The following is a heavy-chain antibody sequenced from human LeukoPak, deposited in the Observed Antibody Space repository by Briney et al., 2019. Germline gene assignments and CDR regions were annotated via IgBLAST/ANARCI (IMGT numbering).Heavy chain of an antibody. CDR1: GFTFSSYE. J-gene: IGHJ6*03. Sequence: PVGSLRLSSAPSGFTFSSYEMNTVPQAPGTGLEGVAYITTSGTNEYYADSVKGRFTNSRDKAKNSLYLQMNSLRDEDTAIYYCAREGVGHYYYYYYMDVWGKGTTVTISS. D-gene: IGHD2-8*01. CDR3: AREGVGHYYYYYYMDV. CDR2: ITTSGTNE. V-gene: IGHV3-48*03.